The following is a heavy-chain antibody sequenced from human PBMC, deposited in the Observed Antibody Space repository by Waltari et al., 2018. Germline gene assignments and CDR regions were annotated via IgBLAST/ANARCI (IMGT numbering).Heavy chain of an antibody. CDR3: ARDRGWGWLDP. J-gene: IGHJ5*02. CDR2: INQDGSGT. Sequence: EVQLVESGGGLVQPGGSLRLSCAASGFPFSSHWMNWVRQAPGKGLEWVALINQDGSGTYYVDSRKGRFTISRDNAKNSLYLQMNSLRVEDMAIYYCARDRGWGWLDPWGQGTLVTVSS. CDR1: GFPFSSHW. V-gene: IGHV3-7*01. D-gene: IGHD3-10*01.